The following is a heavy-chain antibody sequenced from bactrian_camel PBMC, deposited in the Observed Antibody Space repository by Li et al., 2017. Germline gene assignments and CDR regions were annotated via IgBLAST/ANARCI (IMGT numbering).Heavy chain of an antibody. V-gene: IGHV3S42*01. J-gene: IGHJ4*01. Sequence: VQLVESGGGSVQAGGSLRLSCVVSGYTKRRYCMGWFRQAPGKEREVVATIWTYAARTTYVDAVKGRFTISHDAAKNTLYLQMDSLKPEDTAVYYCAGTHRASDHYTLLRPGDYNFWGQGTQVTVS. CDR2: IWTYAART. CDR1: GYTKRRYC. D-gene: IGHD2*01. CDR3: AGTHRASDHYTLLRPGDYNF.